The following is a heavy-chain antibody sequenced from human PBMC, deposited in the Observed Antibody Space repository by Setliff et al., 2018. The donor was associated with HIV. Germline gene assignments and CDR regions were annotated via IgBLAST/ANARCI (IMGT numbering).Heavy chain of an antibody. CDR1: GDSITRGSY. CDR2: IYYSGST. J-gene: IGHJ4*02. CDR3: ARPSLGIGGGSKFDS. V-gene: IGHV4-38-2*01. D-gene: IGHD3-3*01. Sequence: SETLSLTCSVSGDSITRGSYWGWIRQPPGKGLEWIASIYYSGSTYYNPSLKSRVTISVDPSQNQFSLRLISVTAADAAMYYCARPSLGIGGGSKFDSWGQGTLVTVSS.